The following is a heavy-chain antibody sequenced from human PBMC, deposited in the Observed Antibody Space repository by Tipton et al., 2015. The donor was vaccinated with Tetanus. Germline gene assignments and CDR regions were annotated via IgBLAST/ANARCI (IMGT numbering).Heavy chain of an antibody. CDR2: ISYTGTT. CDR3: ATVGLVTASVKY. CDR1: GGSMSTYY. J-gene: IGHJ4*01. D-gene: IGHD2-21*02. V-gene: IGHV4-31*03. Sequence: TLSLTCTVSGGSMSTYYWSWIRQHPGKGLDWIGYISYTGTTHYNPSLKSRVTISLDRSKNQFSLKLTSVTAADTAVYYCATVGLVTASVKYWGQGTLVTVSS.